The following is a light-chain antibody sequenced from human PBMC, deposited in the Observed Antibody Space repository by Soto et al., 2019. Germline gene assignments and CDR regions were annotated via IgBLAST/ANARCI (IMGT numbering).Light chain of an antibody. Sequence: IVLTQSPDTLSFSPGERATLSCRASQSVGTRLAWYQHKTGQAPSLLMSGAPSRATGIPDRFSGSGSETDFTLTISRLEPEDFALYYCQQYGRTFGQGTKLEIK. CDR1: QSVGTR. CDR3: QQYGRT. V-gene: IGKV3-20*01. J-gene: IGKJ2*01. CDR2: GAP.